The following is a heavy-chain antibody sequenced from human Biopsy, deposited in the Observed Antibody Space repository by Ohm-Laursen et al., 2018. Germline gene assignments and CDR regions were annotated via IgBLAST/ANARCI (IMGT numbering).Heavy chain of an antibody. V-gene: IGHV1-8*02. J-gene: IGHJ5*02. D-gene: IGHD3-10*01. CDR2: MNPDSGNT. CDR1: AYSFGDHR. CDR3: ARADPPLFYYGSGSSNWFDP. Sequence: GASVKVSCNASAYSFGDHRIHWVRQAPGQGLEWMGWMNPDSGNTGYAQNFQGRVTMTRNTSISTAYMELSSLRSEDTAVYFCARADPPLFYYGSGSSNWFDPWGQGTLVTVSS.